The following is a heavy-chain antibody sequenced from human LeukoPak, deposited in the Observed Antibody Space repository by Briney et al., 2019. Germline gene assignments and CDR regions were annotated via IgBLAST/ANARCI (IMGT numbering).Heavy chain of an antibody. CDR2: ISGSDGSI. CDR3: AKGPPVVVH. CDR1: GFTFSSSA. V-gene: IGHV3-23*01. D-gene: IGHD2-15*01. J-gene: IGHJ4*02. Sequence: GGSLRLSCAASGFTFSSSAMSWVRQTPGKGLEWVSAISGSDGSIYYADSVKGRFTISRDNSRNTLYLQMNSLRAEDTAVYYCAKGPPVVVHWGQGALVTVSS.